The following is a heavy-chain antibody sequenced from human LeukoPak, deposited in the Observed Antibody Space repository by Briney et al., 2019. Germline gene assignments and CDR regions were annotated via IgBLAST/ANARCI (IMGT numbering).Heavy chain of an antibody. CDR2: IYYSGST. Sequence: SETLSLTCTVSGGSISSYYWSWIRQPPGKGLEWIGYIYYSGSTNYNPSLKSRVTISVDTSKNQFSLKLSSVTAADTSVYYWAGGGGGGATSGAFDIWGQGTMVTVSS. V-gene: IGHV4-59*01. D-gene: IGHD1-26*01. J-gene: IGHJ3*02. CDR1: GGSISSYY. CDR3: AGGGGGGATSGAFDI.